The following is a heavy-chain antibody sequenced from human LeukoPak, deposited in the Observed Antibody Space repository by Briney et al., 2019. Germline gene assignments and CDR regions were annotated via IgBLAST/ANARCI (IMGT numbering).Heavy chain of an antibody. J-gene: IGHJ4*02. CDR1: GGSISSYY. D-gene: IGHD2-15*01. CDR3: ARGVYCSGGSCYLDY. Sequence: SETLSLTCTVSGGSISSYYWSWIRQPPGKGLEWIGYIYYSGSTNYNPSLKSRVTISVDTSKNQFSLKLSSVTAADTAAYYCARGVYCSGGSCYLDYWGQGTLVTVSS. CDR2: IYYSGST. V-gene: IGHV4-59*01.